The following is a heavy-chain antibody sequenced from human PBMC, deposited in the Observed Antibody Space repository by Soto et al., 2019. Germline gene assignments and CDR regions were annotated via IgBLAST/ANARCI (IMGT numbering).Heavy chain of an antibody. CDR2: IVVGSGNT. Sequence: SVKVSCKASGFTFTSSAVQWVRQARGQRLEWIGWIVVGSGNTNYAQKFQERVTITRDMSTSTAYMELSSLRSEDTAVYYCAARAIAVAGFFDYWGQGTLVTV. J-gene: IGHJ4*02. D-gene: IGHD6-19*01. CDR3: AARAIAVAGFFDY. CDR1: GFTFTSSA. V-gene: IGHV1-58*01.